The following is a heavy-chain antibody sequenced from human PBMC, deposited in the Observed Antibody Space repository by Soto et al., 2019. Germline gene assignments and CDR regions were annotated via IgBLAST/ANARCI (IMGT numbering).Heavy chain of an antibody. CDR1: GYTFTGYY. D-gene: IGHD2-15*01. CDR2: INPNSGGT. Sequence: ASVKVSCKASGYTFTGYYMHWVRQAPGQGLEWMGWINPNSGGTNYAQKFQGRVTMTRDTSISTAYMELSRLRSDDTAVYYCATLHCSGGSCYYVPDDFDIWGQGTMVTVS. CDR3: ATLHCSGGSCYYVPDDFDI. J-gene: IGHJ3*02. V-gene: IGHV1-2*02.